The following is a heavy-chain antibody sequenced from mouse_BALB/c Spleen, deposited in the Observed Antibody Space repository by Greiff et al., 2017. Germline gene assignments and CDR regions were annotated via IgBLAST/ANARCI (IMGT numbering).Heavy chain of an antibody. CDR2: IWSGGST. Sequence: QVQLKQSGPGLVQPSQSLSITCTVSGFSLTSYGVHWVRQSPGKGLEWLGVIWSGGSTDYNAAFISRLSISKDNSKSQVFFKMNSLQANDTAIYYCARKKFSTTVVGAMDYWGQGTSVTVSS. D-gene: IGHD1-1*01. V-gene: IGHV2-2*02. CDR3: ARKKFSTTVVGAMDY. CDR1: GFSLTSYG. J-gene: IGHJ4*01.